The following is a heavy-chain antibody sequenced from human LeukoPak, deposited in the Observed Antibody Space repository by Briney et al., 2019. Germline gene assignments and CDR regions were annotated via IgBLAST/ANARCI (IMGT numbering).Heavy chain of an antibody. CDR2: INPTGSST. CDR1: GFTLTNYY. J-gene: IGHJ4*02. V-gene: IGHV1-46*01. CDR3: AREESGGFFDY. Sequence: GASVKVSCKASGFTLTNYYMHWVRQAPGQGLEWMGLINPTGSSTNYAQKFRGRVTMTRDTSTSTVYMELSSLRSGDTAVYYCAREESGGFFDYWGQGTLVTVSS. D-gene: IGHD2-8*02.